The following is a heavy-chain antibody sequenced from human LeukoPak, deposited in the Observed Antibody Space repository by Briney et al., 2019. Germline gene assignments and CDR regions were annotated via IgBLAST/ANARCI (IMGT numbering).Heavy chain of an antibody. CDR3: ARDWASGFDY. J-gene: IGHJ4*02. V-gene: IGHV4-59*01. CDR1: GGSISGYH. Sequence: SETLSLTCTVSGGSISGYHWSWIRQPPGKGLEWLGYIYYSGSSNYNPSLKSRVTMSADTSKNQFSLKLSSVTAADTAVYYCARDWASGFDYWGQGTLVTVSS. D-gene: IGHD3-16*01. CDR2: IYYSGSS.